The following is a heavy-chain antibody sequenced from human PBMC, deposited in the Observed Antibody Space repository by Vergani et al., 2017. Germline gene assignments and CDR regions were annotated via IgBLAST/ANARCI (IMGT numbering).Heavy chain of an antibody. Sequence: QVQLVQSGAEVERPGASVKVSCKASGYPFTSYYIHWVRQAPGQGLEWMGVINPSDSSTNYAQKFQGRVTMTRDTSTSTVYMELSSLRSEDTAVYFCTKTRMSTSSWYADNWFDPWGQGTLVTVSS. CDR2: INPSDSST. CDR3: TKTRMSTSSWYADNWFDP. V-gene: IGHV1-46*03. D-gene: IGHD6-13*01. J-gene: IGHJ5*02. CDR1: GYPFTSYY.